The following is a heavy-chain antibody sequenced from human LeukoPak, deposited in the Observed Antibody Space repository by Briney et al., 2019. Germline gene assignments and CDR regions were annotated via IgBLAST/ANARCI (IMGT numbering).Heavy chain of an antibody. CDR1: GGSISNYY. CDR3: ARGYSGSYYGV. Sequence: SETLSLTCTVSGGSISNYYWSWIRQPPGKGLEWIGYIFYSGSTNYNPSLESRVTISVDTSKNQFSLQLSSVTAADTAVYYCARGYSGSYYGVWGQGTLVTVSS. V-gene: IGHV4-59*01. CDR2: IFYSGST. D-gene: IGHD1-26*01. J-gene: IGHJ4*02.